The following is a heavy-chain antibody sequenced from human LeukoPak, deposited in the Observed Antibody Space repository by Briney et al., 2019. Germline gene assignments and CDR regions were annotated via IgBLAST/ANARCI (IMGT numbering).Heavy chain of an antibody. J-gene: IGHJ4*02. CDR2: INHSGST. V-gene: IGHV4-34*01. CDR3: ARHHRYYYDSSGYYPDDY. CDR1: GGSFSGYY. D-gene: IGHD3-22*01. Sequence: SETLSLTCAVYGGSFSGYYWSWIRQPPEKGLEWIGEINHSGSTNYNPSLKSRVTISVDTSKNQFSLKLSSVTAADTAVYYCARHHRYYYDSSGYYPDDYWGQGTLVTVSS.